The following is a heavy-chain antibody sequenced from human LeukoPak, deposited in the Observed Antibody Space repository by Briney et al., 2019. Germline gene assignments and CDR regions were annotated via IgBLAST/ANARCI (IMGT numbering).Heavy chain of an antibody. J-gene: IGHJ5*02. CDR2: IYYSGST. V-gene: IGHV4-61*01. D-gene: IGHD3-16*01. Sequence: PSETLSLTCTVSGGSVSSGSYYWSWIRQPPGKGLEWIGYIYYSGSTNYNPSLKSRVIISVDTSKNQFSLKLSSVTAADTAVYYCARGWHDYVWGSYVNWFDPWGQGTLVTVSS. CDR1: GGSVSSGSYY. CDR3: ARGWHDYVWGSYVNWFDP.